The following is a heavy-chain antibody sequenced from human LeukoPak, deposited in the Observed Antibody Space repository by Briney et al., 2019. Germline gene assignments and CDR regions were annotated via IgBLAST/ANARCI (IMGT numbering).Heavy chain of an antibody. CDR3: ARGGDIVVVPAAYFDY. J-gene: IGHJ4*02. Sequence: PGGSLRLSCAASGFTLSSYSMNWVRQAPGKGLEWVSYISSSSSTIYYADSVKGRFTISRDNAKNSLYLRMNSLRAEDTAVYYCARGGDIVVVPAAYFDYWGQGTLVTVSS. D-gene: IGHD2-2*01. CDR2: ISSSSSTI. V-gene: IGHV3-48*01. CDR1: GFTLSSYS.